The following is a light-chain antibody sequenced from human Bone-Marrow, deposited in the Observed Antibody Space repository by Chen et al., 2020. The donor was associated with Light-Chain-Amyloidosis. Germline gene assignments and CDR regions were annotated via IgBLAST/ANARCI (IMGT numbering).Light chain of an antibody. J-gene: IGLJ3*02. Sequence: NFMLTQPHSVSESPVKTVIISCTRSSGSIATNYVQWYLQRPGSSPTTVIYEDDQRPSGVPDRFSGSIDRSSNSASLTISGLKTEDEADYYCQSYQGSSQGVFGGGTKLTVL. CDR3: QSYQGSSQGV. CDR1: SGSIATNY. V-gene: IGLV6-57*01. CDR2: EDD.